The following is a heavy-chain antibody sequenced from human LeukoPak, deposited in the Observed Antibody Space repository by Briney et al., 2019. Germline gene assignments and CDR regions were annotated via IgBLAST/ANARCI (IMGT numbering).Heavy chain of an antibody. V-gene: IGHV3-33*01. D-gene: IGHD6-13*01. CDR3: ARGQPPSYYDMDV. CDR2: IWSDGSSK. CDR1: GFTFSSYG. J-gene: IGHJ6*02. Sequence: GSLILSCAASGFTFSSYGVHWVRQAPGKGLEWVAVIWSDGSSKHYADSVKGRFTISRDNSKNTLYLQMSSLRAEDTALYYCARGQPPSYYDMDVWGQGTTVTVSS.